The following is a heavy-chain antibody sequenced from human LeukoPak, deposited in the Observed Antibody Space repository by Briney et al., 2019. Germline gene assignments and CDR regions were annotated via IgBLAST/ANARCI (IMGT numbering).Heavy chain of an antibody. CDR2: ISYDGSNK. J-gene: IGHJ4*02. D-gene: IGHD6-13*01. CDR3: GKDSSSWYAYFDH. V-gene: IGHV3-30*18. Sequence: PGGSLRLSCAASGFTFSSYGMHWVRQAPGKGLEWVAVISYDGSNKDYADSVKGRFTISRDNSKNTLYLQMNSLRADDTAVYYCGKDSSSWYAYFDHCGQGTLVTVSS. CDR1: GFTFSSYG.